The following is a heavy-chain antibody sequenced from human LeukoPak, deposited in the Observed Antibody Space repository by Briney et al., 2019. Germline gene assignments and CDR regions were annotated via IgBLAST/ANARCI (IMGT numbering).Heavy chain of an antibody. Sequence: ASVKVSCKASGYTFTSYDSNWVRQATGQGLEWMGWMNPNRGNTGYAQKFQGRVIMTRNTYISTAYMELSRLRSEDTAVYYCTIGHYDFWSGCVAWFDPWGQGTLVTVSS. CDR1: GYTFTSYD. D-gene: IGHD3-3*01. CDR3: TIGHYDFWSGCVAWFDP. J-gene: IGHJ5*02. V-gene: IGHV1-8*01. CDR2: MNPNRGNT.